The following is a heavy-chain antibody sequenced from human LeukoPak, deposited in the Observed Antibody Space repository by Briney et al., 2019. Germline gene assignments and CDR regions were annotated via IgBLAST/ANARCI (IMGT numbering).Heavy chain of an antibody. V-gene: IGHV3-23*01. CDR1: GFTFSSYS. Sequence: GSLILSCAASGFTFSSYSMNWVRQAPGKGLEWVSGISGSGGSTYYADSVKGRFTIPGDNSKNKLYLQMNSLRAEDTAVYYCAIEFGYSYGYDYFDYWGQGTLVTVSS. D-gene: IGHD5-18*01. CDR2: ISGSGGST. J-gene: IGHJ4*02. CDR3: AIEFGYSYGYDYFDY.